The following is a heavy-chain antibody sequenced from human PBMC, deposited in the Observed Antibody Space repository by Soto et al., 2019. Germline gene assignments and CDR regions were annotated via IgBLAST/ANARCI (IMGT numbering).Heavy chain of an antibody. V-gene: IGHV1-18*01. Sequence: QVQLVQSGAEVKKPGASVKVSCKASGYTFTSYGISWVRQAPGQGLEWMGWISAYNGNTNYAQKLQGRVTMTTDTSTRTAYMELSSLRADDTAVYYCARRLRKYSSGWYTEMDYWGQGTLVTVSS. CDR3: ARRLRKYSSGWYTEMDY. CDR1: GYTFTSYG. J-gene: IGHJ4*02. CDR2: ISAYNGNT. D-gene: IGHD6-19*01.